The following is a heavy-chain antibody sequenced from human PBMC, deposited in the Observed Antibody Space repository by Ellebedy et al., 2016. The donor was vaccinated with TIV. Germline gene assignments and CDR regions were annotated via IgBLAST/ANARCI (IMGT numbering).Heavy chain of an antibody. CDR2: INGDESIT. CDR1: GFTFSTYW. D-gene: IGHD4-17*01. CDR3: AKDRLRFLDY. Sequence: GESLKISCAASGFTFSTYWMHWVRQAPGKGLVWVSRINGDESITNHADSVKGRFTISRDNAKNTLYLQMNSLRAEDTAVYYCAKDRLRFLDYWGQGTLVTVSS. J-gene: IGHJ4*02. V-gene: IGHV3-74*01.